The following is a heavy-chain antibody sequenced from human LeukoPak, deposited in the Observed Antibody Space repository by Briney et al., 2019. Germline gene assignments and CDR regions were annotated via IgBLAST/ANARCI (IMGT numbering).Heavy chain of an antibody. D-gene: IGHD6-13*01. CDR1: GGSFSGCY. Sequence: PSETLSLTCAVYGGSFSGCYWSWIRQPPGKGLEWIGEINHSGSTNYNPSLKSRVTISVDTSKNQFSLKLSSVTAADTAVYYCASHIAAAGTPYLDYWGQGTLVTVSS. CDR3: ASHIAAAGTPYLDY. J-gene: IGHJ4*02. V-gene: IGHV4-34*01. CDR2: INHSGST.